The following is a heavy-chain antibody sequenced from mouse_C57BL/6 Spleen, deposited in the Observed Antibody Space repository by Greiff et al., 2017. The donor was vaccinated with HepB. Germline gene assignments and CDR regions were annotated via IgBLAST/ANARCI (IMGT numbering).Heavy chain of an antibody. D-gene: IGHD1-1*01. V-gene: IGHV5-17*01. CDR3: APYYYGSSPPYAMDY. CDR2: ISSGSSTI. CDR1: GFTFSDYG. Sequence: EVQLVEYGGGLVKPGGSLKLSCAASGFTFSDYGMHWVRQAPEKGLEWVAYISSGSSTIYYADTVKGRFTISRDNAKNTLFLQMTNLRSEDTAMYYCAPYYYGSSPPYAMDYWGQGTSVTVSS. J-gene: IGHJ4*01.